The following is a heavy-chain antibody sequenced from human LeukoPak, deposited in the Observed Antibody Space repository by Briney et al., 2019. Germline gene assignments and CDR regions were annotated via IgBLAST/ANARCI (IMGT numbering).Heavy chain of an antibody. Sequence: SETLSLTCTVSGGSISTYYWSWIRQPQGQGLEWIGYIYYSGSTNYNPSLKSRVTISVDTSKNQFSLKLSSVTAADTAVYYCARSRPWLLDYWGQRTLVTVSS. J-gene: IGHJ4*02. D-gene: IGHD5-12*01. V-gene: IGHV4-59*01. CDR3: ARSRPWLLDY. CDR2: IYYSGST. CDR1: GGSISTYY.